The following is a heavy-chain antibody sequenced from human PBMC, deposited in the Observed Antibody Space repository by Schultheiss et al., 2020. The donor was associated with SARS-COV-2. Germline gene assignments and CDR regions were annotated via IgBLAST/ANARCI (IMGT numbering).Heavy chain of an antibody. D-gene: IGHD3-9*01. CDR2: ISGSGGST. CDR1: GFTFSSYA. J-gene: IGHJ4*02. CDR3: AKGGGGYDILTGYWTFDY. Sequence: GGSLRLSCAASGFTFSSYAMSWVRQAPGKGLEWVSVISGSGGSTYYADSVKGRFTISRDNSKNTLYLQMNSLRAEDTAVYYCAKGGGGYDILTGYWTFDYWGQGTLVTVSS. V-gene: IGHV3-23*01.